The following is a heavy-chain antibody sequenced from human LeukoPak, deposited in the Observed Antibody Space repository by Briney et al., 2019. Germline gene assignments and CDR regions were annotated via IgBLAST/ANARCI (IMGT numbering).Heavy chain of an antibody. D-gene: IGHD2-21*01. CDR3: ARVYCGGDCYVSEEAANWFDP. J-gene: IGHJ5*02. Sequence: SQTLSLTCTVSGGSISSGGYYWSWIRQPPGKVLEWIGYIYHSRSTYYNPSLKSRVTISVDRSKNQFSLKLSSVTAADTAVYYCARVYCGGDCYVSEEAANWFDPWGQGTLVTVSS. CDR2: IYHSRST. V-gene: IGHV4-30-2*01. CDR1: GGSISSGGYY.